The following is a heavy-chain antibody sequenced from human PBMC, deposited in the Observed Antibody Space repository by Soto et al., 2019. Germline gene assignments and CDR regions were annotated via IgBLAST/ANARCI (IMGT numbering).Heavy chain of an antibody. CDR1: GGTFSSYA. V-gene: IGHV1-69*01. CDR3: ARLISGRDFWSGNYYYGMDV. Sequence: QVQLVQSGAEVKKPGSSVKVSCKASGGTFSSYAISWVRQAPGQGLEWMGGIIPIFGTANYAQKFQGRVTMTEDESTSTAYMELSSLRSEDTAVYYCARLISGRDFWSGNYYYGMDVWGQGTTVTVSS. CDR2: IIPIFGTA. J-gene: IGHJ6*02. D-gene: IGHD3-3*01.